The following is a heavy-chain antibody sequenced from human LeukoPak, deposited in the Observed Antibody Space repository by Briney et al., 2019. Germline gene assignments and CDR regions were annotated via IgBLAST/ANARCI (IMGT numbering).Heavy chain of an antibody. Sequence: GASVKVSCKASGYTFTSYYMHWVRQAPGQGLEWMGIINPSGGSTSYAQKFQGRVTMTRDMSTSTVYMELSSLRSEDTAVYYCARGLSSGWYGEQGFDYWGQGTLVTVSS. CDR1: GYTFTSYY. CDR2: INPSGGST. V-gene: IGHV1-46*01. CDR3: ARGLSSGWYGEQGFDY. D-gene: IGHD6-19*01. J-gene: IGHJ4*02.